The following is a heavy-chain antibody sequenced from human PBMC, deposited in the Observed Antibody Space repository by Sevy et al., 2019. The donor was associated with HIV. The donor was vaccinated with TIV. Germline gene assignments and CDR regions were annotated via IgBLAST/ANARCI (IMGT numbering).Heavy chain of an antibody. CDR3: AGGSYDSSGSFDAFDI. Sequence: GGSLRLSCKPSGFTFISYAMNWVRQAPGKGLEWVSTIYGSSGATYYGDSVKGRFTISRDNSKNTLYLQMNSLRTEDTTVYHCAGGSYDSSGSFDAFDIWGQWTMVTVSS. V-gene: IGHV3-23*01. D-gene: IGHD3-22*01. CDR1: GFTFISYA. J-gene: IGHJ3*02. CDR2: IYGSSGAT.